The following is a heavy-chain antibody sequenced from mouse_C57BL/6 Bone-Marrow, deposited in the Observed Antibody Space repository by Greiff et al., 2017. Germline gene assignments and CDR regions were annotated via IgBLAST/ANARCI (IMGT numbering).Heavy chain of an antibody. CDR3: AMGNSLDY. CDR2: IHPSDSDT. Sequence: QVQLQQPGAELVKPGASVKVSCKASGYTFTSYWMHWVKQRPGQGLEWIGRIHPSDSDTNYNQKFKGKATLTVAKSSSTASMQRSSLASEDSAVYYCAMGNSLDYWGQGTTLTVSS. CDR1: GYTFTSYW. V-gene: IGHV1-74*01. J-gene: IGHJ2*01.